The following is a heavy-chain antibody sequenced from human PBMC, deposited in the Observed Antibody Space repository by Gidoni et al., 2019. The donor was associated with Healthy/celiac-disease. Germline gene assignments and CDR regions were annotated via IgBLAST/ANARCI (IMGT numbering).Heavy chain of an antibody. CDR2: ISAYNGNT. J-gene: IGHJ4*02. CDR1: GYTFTSYV. CDR3: ARGLRIMITFGGVIVPSTFDY. Sequence: QVQLVQSGAEVKKPGASVKVSCKASGYTFTSYVISWVRQAPGQGLEWMGWISAYNGNTNYAQKLQGRVTMTTDTSTSTAYMELRSLRSDDTAVYYCARGLRIMITFGGVIVPSTFDYWGQGTLVTVSS. V-gene: IGHV1-18*01. D-gene: IGHD3-16*02.